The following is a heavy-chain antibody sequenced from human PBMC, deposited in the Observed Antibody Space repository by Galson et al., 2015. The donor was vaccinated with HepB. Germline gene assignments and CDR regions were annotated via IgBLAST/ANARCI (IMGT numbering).Heavy chain of an antibody. J-gene: IGHJ4*02. D-gene: IGHD3-10*01. V-gene: IGHV3-48*01. CDR1: GFTFSSYS. CDR2: ISSSSSTI. CDR3: ARSPMVRGPPYYFDY. Sequence: SLRLSCAASGFTFSSYSMNWVRQAPGKGLEWVSYISSSSSTIYYADSVKGRFTISRDNAKNSLYLQMNSLRAEDTAVYYCARSPMVRGPPYYFDYWGQGTLVTVSS.